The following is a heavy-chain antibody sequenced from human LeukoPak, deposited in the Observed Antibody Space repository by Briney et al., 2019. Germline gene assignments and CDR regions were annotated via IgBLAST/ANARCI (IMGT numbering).Heavy chain of an antibody. J-gene: IGHJ5*02. CDR2: ISGSGGST. CDR1: GFTFSDYY. D-gene: IGHD3-22*01. Sequence: GGSLRLSCAASGFTFSDYYMSWIRQAPGKGLEWVSAISGSGGSTYYADSVKGRFTISRDNSKNTLYLQMNSLRAEDTAVYYCARDNGYYDSSGWFDPWGQGTLVTVSS. V-gene: IGHV3-23*01. CDR3: ARDNGYYDSSGWFDP.